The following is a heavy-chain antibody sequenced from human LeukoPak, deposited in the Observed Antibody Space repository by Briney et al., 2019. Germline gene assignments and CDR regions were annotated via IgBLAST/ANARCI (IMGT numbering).Heavy chain of an antibody. CDR3: ARVDLLLLNYYYYGMDV. V-gene: IGHV3-33*08. CDR2: IWYDGSNK. D-gene: IGHD2-15*01. J-gene: IGHJ6*02. Sequence: GGSLRLSCVVSVFSVSNYAMSGVRQAPGKGLEWVAVIWYDGSNKYYADSVKGRFTISRDNSKNTLYLQMNSLRAEDTAVYYCARVDLLLLNYYYYGMDVWGQGTTVTVSS. CDR1: VFSVSNYA.